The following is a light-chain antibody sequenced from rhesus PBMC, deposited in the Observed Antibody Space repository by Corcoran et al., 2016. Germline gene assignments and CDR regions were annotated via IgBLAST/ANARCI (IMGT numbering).Light chain of an antibody. V-gene: IGKV1-22*01. J-gene: IGKJ1*01. Sequence: DIQMTQSPSSLSASVGDTVTITCRASQSISSWLDWYPPKPGKAPKLLIYKASSLQSGVPSRFSGSGSGTDFTLTISSLQPEDFATYYCLQYSSSPWTFGQGTKVEIK. CDR2: KAS. CDR1: QSISSW. CDR3: LQYSSSPWT.